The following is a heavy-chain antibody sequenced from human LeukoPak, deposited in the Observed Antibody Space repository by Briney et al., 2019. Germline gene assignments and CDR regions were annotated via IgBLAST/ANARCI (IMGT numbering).Heavy chain of an antibody. D-gene: IGHD3-22*01. J-gene: IGHJ6*03. CDR1: GGSISSYY. CDR3: AGVVILWGYYMDV. CDR2: IYYSGST. Sequence: SETLSLTCTVSGGSISSYYWSWIRQPPGKGLEWIGYIYYSGSTNYNPSLKSRVTISVDTSKNQFSLKLSSVTAADTAVYYCAGVVILWGYYMDVCGKGTTVTVSS. V-gene: IGHV4-59*01.